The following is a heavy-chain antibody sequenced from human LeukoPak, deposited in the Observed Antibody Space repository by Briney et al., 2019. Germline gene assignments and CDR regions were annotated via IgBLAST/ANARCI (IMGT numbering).Heavy chain of an antibody. CDR3: AKEATDYVWGSYRPGPFDY. CDR1: GFTFSSYG. V-gene: IGHV3-33*06. Sequence: PGRSLRLSCAASGFTFSSYGMHWVRQAPGKGLEWVAVIWYDGSNKYYADSVKGRFTISRDNSKNTLYLQMNSLRAEDTAVYYCAKEATDYVWGSYRPGPFDYWDQGTLVTVSS. J-gene: IGHJ4*02. CDR2: IWYDGSNK. D-gene: IGHD3-16*01.